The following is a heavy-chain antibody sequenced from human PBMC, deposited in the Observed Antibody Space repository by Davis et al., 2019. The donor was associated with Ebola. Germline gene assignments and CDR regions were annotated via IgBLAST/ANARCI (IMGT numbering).Heavy chain of an antibody. J-gene: IGHJ4*02. CDR2: ISGSGGST. Sequence: GGSLRLSCETSGFIFRNYVMSWVRQAPGKGLEWVSAISGSGGSTYYADSVKGRFPISRDNSKNTLYLQMNSLRAEDTAVYYCARQRRDSSGWYLDYWGQGTLVTVSS. CDR1: GFIFRNYV. V-gene: IGHV3-23*01. CDR3: ARQRRDSSGWYLDY. D-gene: IGHD6-19*01.